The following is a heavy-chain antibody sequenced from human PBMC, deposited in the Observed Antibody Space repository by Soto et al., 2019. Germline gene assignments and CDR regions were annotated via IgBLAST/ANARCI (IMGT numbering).Heavy chain of an antibody. J-gene: IGHJ4*02. CDR2: IYYSGST. D-gene: IGHD2-8*02. Sequence: PSETLCLTCTVADGSIRGYYWSWIRQHPGKGLEWIGYIYYSGSTNYNPSLKSRVTISVDTSKNQFSLKLSSVTAADTAVYYCAREGYGGNSGGGYFDYWGQGTLVTVSS. CDR3: AREGYGGNSGGGYFDY. CDR1: DGSIRGYY. V-gene: IGHV4-59*01.